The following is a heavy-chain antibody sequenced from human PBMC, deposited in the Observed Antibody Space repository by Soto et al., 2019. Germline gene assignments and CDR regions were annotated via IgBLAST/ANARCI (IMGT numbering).Heavy chain of an antibody. Sequence: GGSLRLSCAASGFTFSSYAMSWVRQAPGKGLEWVSAISGSGGSTYYADSVKGRFTISRDNSKNTLYLQMNSLRAEDTAVYYCAKGGDLSSVNDERITMIVVVTYFDYWGQGTLVTVSS. CDR1: GFTFSSYA. CDR3: AKGGDLSSVNDERITMIVVVTYFDY. J-gene: IGHJ4*02. CDR2: ISGSGGST. V-gene: IGHV3-23*01. D-gene: IGHD3-22*01.